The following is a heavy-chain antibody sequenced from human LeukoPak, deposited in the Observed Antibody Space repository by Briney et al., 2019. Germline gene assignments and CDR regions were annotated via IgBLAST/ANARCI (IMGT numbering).Heavy chain of an antibody. CDR3: ARGNLLWLHAFDI. Sequence: GASVKVSCKASGYTFTSYDINWVRQATGQGLEWMGWMNPNSGNTGYAQKFQGRVTMTRNTSISTAYMELSSLGSEDTAVYYCARGNLLWLHAFDIWGQGTMVTVSS. CDR2: MNPNSGNT. J-gene: IGHJ3*02. CDR1: GYTFTSYD. D-gene: IGHD3-10*01. V-gene: IGHV1-8*01.